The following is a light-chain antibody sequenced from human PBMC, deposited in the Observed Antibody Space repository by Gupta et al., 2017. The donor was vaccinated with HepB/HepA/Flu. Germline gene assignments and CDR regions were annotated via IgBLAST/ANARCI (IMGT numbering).Light chain of an antibody. CDR1: QSVSTS. J-gene: IGKJ1*01. CDR2: DAS. Sequence: DIVLTQSPATLSLSPGERATLSCRASQSVSTSLAWYQQKPGQAPRLLIYDASNRATGIPARFSGGGSGTDFTLTISSREPEDFAIYYCQHRDTWPPTFGQGTRLEIK. CDR3: QHRDTWPPT. V-gene: IGKV3-11*01.